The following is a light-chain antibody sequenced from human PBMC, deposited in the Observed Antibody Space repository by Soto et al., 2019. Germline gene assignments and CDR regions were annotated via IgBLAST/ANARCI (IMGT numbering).Light chain of an antibody. CDR3: YSYTASDIWV. CDR1: NSDVGGYNF. Sequence: QSALTQPRSVSGSPGQSVTISCTGTNSDVGGYNFVSWYQQLPGKAPKLMISAVSQRPSGVPDRFSGSKSGNTASLTISGLQADDEADYFCYSYTASDIWVFGGGIKLTVL. CDR2: AVS. J-gene: IGLJ3*02. V-gene: IGLV2-11*01.